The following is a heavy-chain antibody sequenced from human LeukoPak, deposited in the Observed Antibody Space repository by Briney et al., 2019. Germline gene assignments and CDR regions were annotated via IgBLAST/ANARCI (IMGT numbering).Heavy chain of an antibody. CDR3: AKGTYYYGSGSYFDY. CDR2: ISGSGGST. J-gene: IGHJ4*02. Sequence: SGGSLRLSCAASGFTFSSYAMSWVRQAPGKGLEWVSAISGSGGSTYYADSVKGRFTIPRDNSKNTLYLQMNSLRAEDTAVYYCAKGTYYYGSGSYFDYWGQGILVTVSS. CDR1: GFTFSSYA. V-gene: IGHV3-23*01. D-gene: IGHD3-10*01.